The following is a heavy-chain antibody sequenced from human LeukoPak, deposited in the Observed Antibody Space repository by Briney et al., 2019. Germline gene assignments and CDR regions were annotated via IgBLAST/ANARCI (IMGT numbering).Heavy chain of an antibody. CDR1: AYSISTGYF. CDR3: ARVFHSWYFDL. CDR2: IYHSGST. Sequence: KPSETLSLTCSVSAYSISTGYFWAWIRQPPGKGLEWIGSIYHSGSTYYNPSLKSRVTISVDTSKNQFSLKLSSVTAADTAVYYCARVFHSWYFDLWGRGTLVTVSS. J-gene: IGHJ2*01. V-gene: IGHV4-38-2*02. D-gene: IGHD1-26*01.